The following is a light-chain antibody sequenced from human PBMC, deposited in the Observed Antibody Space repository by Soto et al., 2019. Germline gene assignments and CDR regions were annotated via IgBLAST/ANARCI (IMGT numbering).Light chain of an antibody. CDR2: DAS. CDR1: QGISSA. CDR3: QQFNSYPRT. V-gene: IGKV1-13*02. Sequence: AIQLTQSPSSLSASVGDRVTVTCRASQGISSALAWYQQKPGKAPKLLIYDASSLESGVPSRFSGSGSGTDFTLTISSLQPEDFATYYCQQFNSYPRTFGQGTRLEIK. J-gene: IGKJ5*01.